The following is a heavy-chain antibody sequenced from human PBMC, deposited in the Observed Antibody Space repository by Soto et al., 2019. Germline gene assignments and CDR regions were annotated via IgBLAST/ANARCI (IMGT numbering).Heavy chain of an antibody. CDR1: GVTFSSYA. J-gene: IGHJ6*03. V-gene: IGHV3-23*01. CDR2: ISGSGGST. CDR3: AKMEVAGYYYYYMEV. D-gene: IGHD6-19*01. Sequence: GGSLRLSCAASGVTFSSYAMSLVRQAPGKGLEWVSAISGSGGSTYYADSVKGRFTISRDNSKNTLYLQMNSLRAEDTAVYYCAKMEVAGYYYYYMEVWGKGTSVTVSS.